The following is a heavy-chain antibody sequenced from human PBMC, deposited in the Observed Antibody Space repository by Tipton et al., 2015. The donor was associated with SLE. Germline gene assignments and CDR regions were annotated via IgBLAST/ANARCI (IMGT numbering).Heavy chain of an antibody. Sequence: LRLSCTVSGGSISSYYWSWIRQPPGKGLEWIGYIYYSGSTNYSGSTNYNPSLKSRVTISLDTSKSQFSLKLSSVTAAYTAVYYCARGGVLGFHPSAFDIWGKGTIVTVSS. J-gene: IGHJ3*02. D-gene: IGHD3-10*01. CDR1: GGSISSYY. CDR3: ARGGVLGFHPSAFDI. V-gene: IGHV4-59*01. CDR2: IYYSGSTNYSGST.